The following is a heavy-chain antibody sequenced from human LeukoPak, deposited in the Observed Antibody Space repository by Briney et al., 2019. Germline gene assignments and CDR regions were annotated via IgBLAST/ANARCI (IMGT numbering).Heavy chain of an antibody. V-gene: IGHV4-59*08. CDR1: GGSISSYY. CDR3: ARHDTSPGIAVAGRIDY. CDR2: IYYSGST. D-gene: IGHD6-19*01. J-gene: IGHJ4*02. Sequence: SETLSLTCTVSGGSISSYYWSWIRQPPGKGLEWIGYIYYSGSTNYNPSLKSRVTISVDTSKNQFSLKLSSVTAADTAVYYCARHDTSPGIAVAGRIDYWGQGTLVTVSS.